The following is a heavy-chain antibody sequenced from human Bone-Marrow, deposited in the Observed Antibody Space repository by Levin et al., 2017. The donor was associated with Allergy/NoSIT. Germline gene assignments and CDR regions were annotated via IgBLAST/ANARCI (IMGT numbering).Heavy chain of an antibody. CDR2: IHYGGST. D-gene: IGHD6-13*01. V-gene: IGHV4-31*01. CDR1: GGSINSGGYY. J-gene: IGHJ4*02. Sequence: KTSETLSLTCTVSGGSINSGGYYWSWIRQPPGKGLEWIGSIHYGGSTFYSPSLRSPVTISVDTSKNQFSLKLTSVTGADTAVYYCARDSNQYSRTPLFDYWGQGTLVTVSS. CDR3: ARDSNQYSRTPLFDY.